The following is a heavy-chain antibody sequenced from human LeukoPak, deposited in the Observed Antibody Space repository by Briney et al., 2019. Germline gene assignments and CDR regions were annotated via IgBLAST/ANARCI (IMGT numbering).Heavy chain of an antibody. CDR1: GFTFSSYS. Sequence: GGSLRLSCAASGFTFSSYSMNWVRQAPGKGLEWVSSISSSSSYIYYADSVKGRFTISRDNAKNSLYLQMNSLRAEDTAVYYCARDYYDSSGFFVYNNGMDVWGQGTTVTVSS. CDR3: ARDYYDSSGFFVYNNGMDV. J-gene: IGHJ6*02. V-gene: IGHV3-21*01. D-gene: IGHD3-22*01. CDR2: ISSSSSYI.